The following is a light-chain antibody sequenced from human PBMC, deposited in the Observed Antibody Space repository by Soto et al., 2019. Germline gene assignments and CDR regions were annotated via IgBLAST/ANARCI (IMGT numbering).Light chain of an antibody. V-gene: IGKV3D-15*01. CDR3: QQYNKWPAEIT. Sequence: EIVLTQSPDTLSLSPGERATLSCRASQSVRTKLAWYQQKPGQAPRLLIYGASSRAIGIPARFSGSGSGTEFTLTISSLQSEDSGVYYCQQYNKWPAEITFGQGTRLEIK. J-gene: IGKJ5*01. CDR2: GAS. CDR1: QSVRTK.